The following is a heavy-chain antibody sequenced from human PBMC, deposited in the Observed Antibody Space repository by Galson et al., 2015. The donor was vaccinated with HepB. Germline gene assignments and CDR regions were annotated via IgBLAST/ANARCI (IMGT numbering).Heavy chain of an antibody. D-gene: IGHD3-10*01. J-gene: IGHJ4*02. CDR1: GFTFSSYA. CDR3: ARDLRTDVLWFGYFDY. CDR2: ISYDGSNK. Sequence: SLRLSCAASGFTFSSYAMHWVRQAPGKGLEWVAVISYDGSNKYYADSVKGRFTISRDNSKNTLYLQMNSLRAEDTAVYYCARDLRTDVLWFGYFDYWGQGTLVTVSS. V-gene: IGHV3-30*04.